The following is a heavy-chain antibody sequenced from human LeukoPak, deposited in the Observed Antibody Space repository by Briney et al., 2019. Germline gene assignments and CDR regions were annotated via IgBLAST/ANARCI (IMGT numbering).Heavy chain of an antibody. CDR1: GFTFSSYG. J-gene: IGHJ4*02. CDR3: AKDNYDSSGYYRRFFDY. CDR2: ISGSGGST. Sequence: PGGSLRLSCAASGFTFSSYGMSWVRQAPGKGLEWASAISGSGGSTYYADSVKGRFTISRDNSKNTLYLQMNSLRAEDTAVYCCAKDNYDSSGYYRRFFDYWGQGTLVTVSS. V-gene: IGHV3-23*01. D-gene: IGHD3-22*01.